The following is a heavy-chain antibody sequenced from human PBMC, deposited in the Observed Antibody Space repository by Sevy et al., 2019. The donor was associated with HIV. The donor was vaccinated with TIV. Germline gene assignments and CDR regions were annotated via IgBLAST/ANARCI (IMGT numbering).Heavy chain of an antibody. V-gene: IGHV3-7*01. D-gene: IGHD3-10*01. J-gene: IGHJ4*02. CDR2: IKADGSET. Sequence: GGSLKISCAASGFTFSRDWMTWVRQAPGKGLEWVAKIKADGSETYSVDSVKGRFSISRDNAKNALYLQMNSLRAEDTAVYYCARGANNLYNWGQGTLVTVSS. CDR1: GFTFSRDW. CDR3: ARGANNLYN.